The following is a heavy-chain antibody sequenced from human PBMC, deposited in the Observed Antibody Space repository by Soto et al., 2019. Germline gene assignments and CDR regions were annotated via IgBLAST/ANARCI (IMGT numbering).Heavy chain of an antibody. Sequence: QVQLQESGPRLVKPSATLSLTCTVSGGSITSSYWSWIRRPPGKGLEWIAYIYDTGISGYTPSTSYNPSLQSRVTMSVDTSKSQFSLKLTSVTAADTAVYYCARGEDAFFYYGLDVWGQGITVTVSS. CDR3: ARGEDAFFYYGLDV. CDR1: GGSITSSY. CDR2: IYDTGISGYTPST. V-gene: IGHV4-59*01. J-gene: IGHJ6*02.